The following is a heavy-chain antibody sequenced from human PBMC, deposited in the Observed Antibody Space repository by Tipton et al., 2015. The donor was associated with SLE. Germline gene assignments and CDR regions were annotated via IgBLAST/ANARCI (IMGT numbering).Heavy chain of an antibody. J-gene: IGHJ4*02. Sequence: SLRLSCAASGFTFSSYAMHWVRQAPGKGLEWVAVISYDGSNKYYADSVKGRFTISRDNSKNTLYLQMNSLRAEDTAVYYCARDRGSSYWGQGTLVTVSS. CDR3: ARDRGSSY. V-gene: IGHV3-30-3*01. CDR2: ISYDGSNK. CDR1: GFTFSSYA.